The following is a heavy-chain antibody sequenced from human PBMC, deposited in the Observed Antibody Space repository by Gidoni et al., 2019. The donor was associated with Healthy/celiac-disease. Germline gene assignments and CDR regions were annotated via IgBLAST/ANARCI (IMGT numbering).Heavy chain of an antibody. J-gene: IGHJ5*02. CDR1: GGSISSGGYS. CDR3: ARAPRYCSSTSCYNWFDP. D-gene: IGHD2-2*01. Sequence: QLQLQESGSGLVKPSQTLSLTCAVAGGSISSGGYSWSWIRQPPGKGLEWIGYIYHSGSTYYNPSLKSRVTISVDRSKNQFSLKLSSVTAADTAVYYCARAPRYCSSTSCYNWFDPWGQGTLVTVSS. V-gene: IGHV4-30-2*01. CDR2: IYHSGST.